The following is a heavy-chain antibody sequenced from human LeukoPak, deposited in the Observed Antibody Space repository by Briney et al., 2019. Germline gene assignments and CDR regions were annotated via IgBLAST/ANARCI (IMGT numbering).Heavy chain of an antibody. V-gene: IGHV3-11*01. CDR3: ARDSGAEYQLVQEPAFDP. CDR1: GFTFSDYY. J-gene: IGHJ5*02. D-gene: IGHD2-2*01. CDR2: ISSSGSTI. Sequence: GGSLRLTCAASGFTFSDYYMSWIRQAPGKGLEWVSYISSSGSTIYYADSVKGRFTISRDNAKNSLYLQMNSLRAEDTAVYYCARDSGAEYQLVQEPAFDPWGQRTLVTVSS.